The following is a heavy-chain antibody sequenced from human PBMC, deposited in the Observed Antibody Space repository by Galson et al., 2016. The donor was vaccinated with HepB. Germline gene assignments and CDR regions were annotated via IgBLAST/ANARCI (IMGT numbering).Heavy chain of an antibody. D-gene: IGHD4-23*01. Sequence: SLRLSCADSRFTFSSYWMHWVRQVPGKGPVWVSVISGDASGTRYADSVKGRFTISRDNTKNTLYLQMNSLRADDTAVHYCVSPLHKDGNSGMAFDIWGQGTMVTVSS. J-gene: IGHJ3*02. CDR3: VSPLHKDGNSGMAFDI. V-gene: IGHV3-74*01. CDR2: ISGDASGT. CDR1: RFTFSSYW.